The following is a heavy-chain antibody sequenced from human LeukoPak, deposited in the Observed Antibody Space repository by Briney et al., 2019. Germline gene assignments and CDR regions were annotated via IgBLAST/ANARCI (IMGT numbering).Heavy chain of an antibody. Sequence: SETLSLTCTVSGGSISSYYWSWIRQPPGKGLEWIGYIYYSGSTNYNPSLKSRVTISVDTSKNQFSLKLSSVTAADTAVYYCARANITIFGVVPNAFDIWGQGTMVTVSS. V-gene: IGHV4-59*01. D-gene: IGHD3-3*01. CDR3: ARANITIFGVVPNAFDI. J-gene: IGHJ3*02. CDR2: IYYSGST. CDR1: GGSISSYY.